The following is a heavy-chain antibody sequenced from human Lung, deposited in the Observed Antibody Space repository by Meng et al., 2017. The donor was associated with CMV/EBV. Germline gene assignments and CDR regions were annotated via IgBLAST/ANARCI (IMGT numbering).Heavy chain of an antibody. CDR1: GFTFSNYW. Sequence: SCAASGFTFSNYWMSWVRQAPGKGLEWVSNIKENGSEKYYVDSVKGRFTISRDNAKNSLYLQMNSLRAEDTAVYYCSRDWGYSYGTDWGQGPLVTVSS. J-gene: IGHJ4*02. V-gene: IGHV3-7*01. CDR3: SRDWGYSYGTD. D-gene: IGHD5-18*01. CDR2: IKENGSEK.